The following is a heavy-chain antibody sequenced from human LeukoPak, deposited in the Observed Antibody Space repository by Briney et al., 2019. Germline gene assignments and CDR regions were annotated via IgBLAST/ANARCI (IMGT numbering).Heavy chain of an antibody. CDR1: GFTFSSYG. CDR3: AKMYCGYYTSPDY. D-gene: IGHD3-3*01. Sequence: GGSLRLSCAASGFTFSSYGMHWVRQAPGKGLEWVAFIRYDGSNKYYADSVKGRFTISRDNSKNTLYLQMNSLRAEDTAVYYCAKMYCGYYTSPDYWGQGTLVTVSS. CDR2: IRYDGSNK. V-gene: IGHV3-30*02. J-gene: IGHJ4*02.